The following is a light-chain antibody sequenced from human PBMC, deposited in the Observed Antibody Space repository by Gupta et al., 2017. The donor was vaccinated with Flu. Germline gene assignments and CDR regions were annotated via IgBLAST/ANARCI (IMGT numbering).Light chain of an antibody. CDR2: GAS. V-gene: IGKV3-15*01. J-gene: IGKJ2*01. CDR1: QSVSSN. Sequence: EIVMTQSPATLSVSPRERATLSCSASQSVSSNLAWYQQKPGQAPRLLIYGASTRATGIPARFRGSGSGTEFTLTISSLQSEDFAVYYCQQYNNWPPLYTFGQGTKLQIK. CDR3: QQYNNWPPLYT.